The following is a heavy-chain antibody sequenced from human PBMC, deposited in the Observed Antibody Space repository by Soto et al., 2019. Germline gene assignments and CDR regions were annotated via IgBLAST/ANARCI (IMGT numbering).Heavy chain of an antibody. J-gene: IGHJ5*02. V-gene: IGHV3-48*02. Sequence: GGSLRLSCAASGFTFSSYSMNWVRQAPGKGLEWVSYIRSSSGTMYYADSVKGRFTISRDNAKHSLYLQMNSLRDEDTAVYYCARGNYGDYVFDPWGQGTLVTVSS. CDR3: ARGNYGDYVFDP. CDR1: GFTFSSYS. D-gene: IGHD4-17*01. CDR2: IRSSSGTM.